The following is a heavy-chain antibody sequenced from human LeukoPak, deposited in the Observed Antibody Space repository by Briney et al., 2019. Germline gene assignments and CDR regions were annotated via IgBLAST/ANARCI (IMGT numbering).Heavy chain of an antibody. V-gene: IGHV3-21*01. Sequence: GGSLRLSCAASGFSFENYNMNWVRQAPGKGLEWVAYINVITGYIYYADSLKGRFTISRDNAKNSLYLQMNSLRAEDTAVYYCARELMATTKVDYWGQGTLVTVSS. J-gene: IGHJ4*02. D-gene: IGHD5-24*01. CDR2: INVITGYI. CDR1: GFSFENYN. CDR3: ARELMATTKVDY.